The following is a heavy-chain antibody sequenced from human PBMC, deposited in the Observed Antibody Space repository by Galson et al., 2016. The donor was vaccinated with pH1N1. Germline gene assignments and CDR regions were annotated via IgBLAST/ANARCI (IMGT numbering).Heavy chain of an antibody. D-gene: IGHD1-26*01. CDR2: INQDGSRK. CDR3: ATEDYYTSLY. V-gene: IGHV3-7*01. CDR1: GLIFSDYW. Sequence: SLRLSCAASGLIFSDYWMSWVRQAPGKGLEWVAKINQDGSRKYYVDSMKGRCTISRDNAENSLSLQMNSLRVEDTALYYCATEDYYTSLYWGQGILGTVSS. J-gene: IGHJ4*02.